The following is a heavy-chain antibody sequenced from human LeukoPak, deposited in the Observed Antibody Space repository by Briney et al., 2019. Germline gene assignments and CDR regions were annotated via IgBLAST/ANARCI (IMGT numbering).Heavy chain of an antibody. Sequence: GASVTVSCKASGYTFTVYYIHWVRQAPGQGLEWMGWINPKSGGTNYAQKFQGRVTMTRDTSISTAYMELSRLRSDDTAVYFCARVIGFGELSLGHWGQGTLVTVSS. CDR2: INPKSGGT. V-gene: IGHV1-2*02. CDR1: GYTFTVYY. D-gene: IGHD3-10*01. CDR3: ARVIGFGELSLGH. J-gene: IGHJ4*02.